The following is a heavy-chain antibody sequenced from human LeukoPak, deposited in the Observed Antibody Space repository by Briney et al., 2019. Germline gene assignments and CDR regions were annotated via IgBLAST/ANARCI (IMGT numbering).Heavy chain of an antibody. CDR3: AKRGVVIRVFLVSFHKEAYYFES. J-gene: IGHJ4*02. CDR1: GITLSNYG. CDR2: ISGSGGGT. V-gene: IGHV3-23*01. D-gene: IGHD3-3*01. Sequence: GGSLRLSCAVSGITLSNYGMSWVRQAPGKGLEWVAGISGSGGGTSYADSVKGRFTISRDNSKNTLFLQMNSLRVEDTAVYFCAKRGVVIRVFLVSFHKEAYYFESWGQGAQVTVSS.